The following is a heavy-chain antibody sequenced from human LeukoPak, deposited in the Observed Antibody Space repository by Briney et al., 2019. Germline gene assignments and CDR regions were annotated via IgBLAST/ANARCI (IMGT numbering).Heavy chain of an antibody. CDR1: GYTFTSYD. V-gene: IGHV1-2*02. CDR3: ARLDIVVVPAAISAFDI. D-gene: IGHD2-2*01. CDR2: INPNSGGT. J-gene: IGHJ3*02. Sequence: ASVKVSCKASGYTFTSYDINWVRQATGQGLEWMGWINPNSGGTNYAQKFQGRVTMTRDTSISTAYMELSRLRSDDTAVYYCARLDIVVVPAAISAFDIWGQGTMVTVSS.